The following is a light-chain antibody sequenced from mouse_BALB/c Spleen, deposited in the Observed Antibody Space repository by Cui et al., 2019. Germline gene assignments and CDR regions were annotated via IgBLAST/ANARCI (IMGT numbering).Light chain of an antibody. CDR1: QSLLNSGNQKNY. CDR3: QNDHSYPWT. V-gene: IGKV8-28*01. J-gene: IGKJ1*01. CDR2: GAS. Sequence: DIVMTQSPSSLSVSAGEKVTMSCKSSQSLLNSGNQKNYLAWYQQKPGQPPKPLIYGASTRESGVPDRFTGSGSGTDFTLTISSVQAEDLAVYYCQNDHSYPWTFGGGTKLEIK.